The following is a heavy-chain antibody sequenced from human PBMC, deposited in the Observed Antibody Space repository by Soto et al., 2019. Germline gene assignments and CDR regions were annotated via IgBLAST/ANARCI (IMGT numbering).Heavy chain of an antibody. Sequence: EVQLVESGGGLVKPGGSLRLSCAASGFTFSNAWLTWVRQAPGKGLDWVGRIKGKTAGGTTDYAAAVEGRFTISRDDSKNKLYLQMDSLKAEDTAVYYCATRTTFSNVGPEKYRQHWGQGNLVTVSS. J-gene: IGHJ1*01. CDR1: GFTFSNAW. D-gene: IGHD1-26*01. CDR2: IKGKTAGGTT. CDR3: ATRTTFSNVGPEKYRQH. V-gene: IGHV3-15*01.